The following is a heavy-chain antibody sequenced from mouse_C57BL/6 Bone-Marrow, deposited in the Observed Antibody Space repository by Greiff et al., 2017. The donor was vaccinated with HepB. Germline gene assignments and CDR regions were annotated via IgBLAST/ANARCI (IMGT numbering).Heavy chain of an antibody. J-gene: IGHJ1*03. CDR3: TRDYYGSSPWWYFDV. CDR2: ISSGGDYI. V-gene: IGHV5-9-1*02. Sequence: EVQGVESGEGLVKPGGSLKLSCAASGFTFSSYAMSWVRQTPEKRLEWVAYISSGGDYIYYADTVKGRFTISRDNARNTLYLQMSSLKSEDTAMYYCTRDYYGSSPWWYFDVWGTGTTVTVSS. CDR1: GFTFSSYA. D-gene: IGHD1-1*01.